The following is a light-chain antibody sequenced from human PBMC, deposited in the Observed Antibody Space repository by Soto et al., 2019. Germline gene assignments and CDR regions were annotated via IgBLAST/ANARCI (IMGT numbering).Light chain of an antibody. CDR2: AAS. V-gene: IGKV1-39*01. Sequence: DIQMTQSPISLSASVGDGVTITCRASHSIMTYVNWYQLKHGKPPRLLIYAASSLQIGVPSRFSGSGSGTAFTLTITNRQPEDFATDSCQQSYNSPQTFGPGTKVEIK. CDR1: HSIMTY. J-gene: IGKJ1*01. CDR3: QQSYNSPQT.